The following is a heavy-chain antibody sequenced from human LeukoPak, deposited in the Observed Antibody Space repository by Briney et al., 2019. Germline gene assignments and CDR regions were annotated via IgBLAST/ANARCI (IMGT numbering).Heavy chain of an antibody. D-gene: IGHD6-25*01. Sequence: PGGSLRLSCAASGFTFSSYGMHWVRQAPGKGLEWVAVISYDGSNKYYADSVKGRFTISRDNSKNTLYLQMNSLRAEDTAVYYCAKAGIAADWGQGTLVTVSS. CDR3: AKAGIAAD. CDR2: ISYDGSNK. CDR1: GFTFSSYG. J-gene: IGHJ4*02. V-gene: IGHV3-30*18.